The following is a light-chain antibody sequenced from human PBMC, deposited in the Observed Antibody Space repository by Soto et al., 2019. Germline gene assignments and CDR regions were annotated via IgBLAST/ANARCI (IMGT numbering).Light chain of an antibody. Sequence: EIVMTQSRATLSVYPGERATLSCRASQSVSNKLAWYQQKPGQAPRLLIYGASSRAPGIPDRFSGRGSGTEFTLTISSLQSEDFAVYYCQQRSNWPPFTFGQGTRLEIK. J-gene: IGKJ5*01. V-gene: IGKV3D-15*01. CDR1: QSVSNK. CDR2: GAS. CDR3: QQRSNWPPFT.